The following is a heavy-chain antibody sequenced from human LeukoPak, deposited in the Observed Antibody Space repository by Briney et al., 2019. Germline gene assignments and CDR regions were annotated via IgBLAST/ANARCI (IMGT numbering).Heavy chain of an antibody. Sequence: GVSLKISCKGSGYTFTSYYIGWVRQMPGKGLEWMGIIYPGDSDARYSPSFQGQVTISADKSISTAYLQWTSLKASDTAIYYCARSPRKYWYFDLWGRGTLVTVSS. CDR3: ARSPRKYWYFDL. J-gene: IGHJ2*01. CDR1: GYTFTSYY. V-gene: IGHV5-51*01. CDR2: IYPGDSDA.